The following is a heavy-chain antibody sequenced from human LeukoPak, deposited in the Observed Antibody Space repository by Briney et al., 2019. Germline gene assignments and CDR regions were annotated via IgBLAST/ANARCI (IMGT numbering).Heavy chain of an antibody. V-gene: IGHV4-39*07. CDR2: VYYTGST. D-gene: IGHD3-9*01. CDR3: ARDGSDAFDEIDL. CDR1: GGSMNSSSYY. Sequence: SETLSLTCSVPGGSMNSSSYYWAWIRQPPGKGLEWIGNVYYTGSTYYKSSLKSRVTISLDMSKNHFSLKLSSATAADTAVYFCARDGSDAFDEIDLWGQGTLVTVSS. J-gene: IGHJ4*02.